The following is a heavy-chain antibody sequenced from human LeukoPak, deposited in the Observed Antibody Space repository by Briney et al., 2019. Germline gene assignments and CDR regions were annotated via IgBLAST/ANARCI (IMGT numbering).Heavy chain of an antibody. CDR3: AKLKRVGIAPFDD. V-gene: IGHV3-23*01. Sequence: LTGGSLRLSCGVSGFTFSHFAMSWVRQAPGKGLQWVSTISGSGNKTHDADFVKGRFTISRDNSKNTLYLQMTGLRAEDTAVYYCAKLKRVGIAPFDDWGQGILVTVSS. CDR2: ISGSGNKT. D-gene: IGHD3-10*01. J-gene: IGHJ4*02. CDR1: GFTFSHFA.